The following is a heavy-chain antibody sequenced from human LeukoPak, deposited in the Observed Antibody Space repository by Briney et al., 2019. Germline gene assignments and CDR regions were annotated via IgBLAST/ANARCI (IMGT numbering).Heavy chain of an antibody. J-gene: IGHJ5*02. Sequence: ASVKVSCKASGYTFTGYYMHWVRQAPGQGLEWMGWINPNSGGTNHAQKFQGRVTMTRDTSISTAYMELSRLRSDDTAVYYCAREGYCTNGVCYSWFDPWGQGTLVTVSS. CDR3: AREGYCTNGVCYSWFDP. D-gene: IGHD2-8*01. CDR1: GYTFTGYY. V-gene: IGHV1-2*02. CDR2: INPNSGGT.